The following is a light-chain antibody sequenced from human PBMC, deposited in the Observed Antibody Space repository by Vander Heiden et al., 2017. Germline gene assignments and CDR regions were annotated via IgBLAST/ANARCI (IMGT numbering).Light chain of an antibody. Sequence: QSALTQPPSASGSPGQSVTISCTGTSSDVGGYNYVSWYQQHPGKAPKLMIYEVSKRPSGVPDRFSGSKSGNTASLTVSGLQAEDEADYYCSSYAGSNTWVFGGGTKLNGL. CDR1: SSDVGGYNY. CDR2: EVS. J-gene: IGLJ3*02. V-gene: IGLV2-8*01. CDR3: SSYAGSNTWV.